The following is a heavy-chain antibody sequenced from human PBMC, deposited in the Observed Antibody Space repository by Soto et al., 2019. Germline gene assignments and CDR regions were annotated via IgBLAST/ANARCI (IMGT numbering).Heavy chain of an antibody. Sequence: GGSLRLSCAASGFTFTRYSMNWVRQAPGKGLEWVSSISSTTNYIYYGDSMKGRFTISRDNAKNSLYLEMNSLGAEDTSVYYCARESEDLTSNFDYWGQGTLVTVSS. CDR2: ISSTTNYI. CDR1: GFTFTRYS. V-gene: IGHV3-21*06. CDR3: ARESEDLTSNFDY. J-gene: IGHJ4*02.